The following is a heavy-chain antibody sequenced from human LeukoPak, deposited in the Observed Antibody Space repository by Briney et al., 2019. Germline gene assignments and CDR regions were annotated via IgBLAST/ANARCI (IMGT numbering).Heavy chain of an antibody. CDR3: ARDQGLGDYGTLDV. V-gene: IGHV3-30-3*01. CDR1: GFTFSSYA. J-gene: IGHJ6*02. D-gene: IGHD4-17*01. CDR2: IPYDGSNK. Sequence: PGGSLRLSCAASGFTFSSYAMHWVRQAPGKGLEWVAVIPYDGSNKYYADSVKGRFTISRDNSKNTLYLQMNSLRAEDTAVYYCARDQGLGDYGTLDVWGQGTTVTVSS.